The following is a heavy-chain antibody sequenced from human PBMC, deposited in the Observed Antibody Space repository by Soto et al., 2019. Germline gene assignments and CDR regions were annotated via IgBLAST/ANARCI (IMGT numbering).Heavy chain of an antibody. V-gene: IGHV3-21*01. J-gene: IGHJ6*02. CDR3: ARDRGYDAHDYYYNAMDV. D-gene: IGHD2-15*01. CDR2: IRGFSPYT. Sequence: KAGGSLRLSCAASGFTFSSYAMNWVRQAPGKGLEWVSGIRGFSPYTFYAESVKGRFTISRDNAKNSLYLQMNSLGVEDTAVYYCARDRGYDAHDYYYNAMDVWGQGTTVTVSS. CDR1: GFTFSSYA.